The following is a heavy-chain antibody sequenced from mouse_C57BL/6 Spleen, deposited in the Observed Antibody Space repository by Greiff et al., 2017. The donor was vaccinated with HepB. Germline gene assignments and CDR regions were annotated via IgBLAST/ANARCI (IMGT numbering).Heavy chain of an antibody. D-gene: IGHD5-1*01. Sequence: VQLQQSGPVLVKPGASVKMSCKASGYTFPDYYMNWVKQSHGKSLEWIGVINPYNGGTSYNQKFKGKATLTVDKSSSTAYMELNSLTSEDSAVYYCARDNLLDYWGQGTTLTVSS. CDR3: ARDNLLDY. V-gene: IGHV1-19*01. CDR2: INPYNGGT. J-gene: IGHJ2*01. CDR1: GYTFPDYY.